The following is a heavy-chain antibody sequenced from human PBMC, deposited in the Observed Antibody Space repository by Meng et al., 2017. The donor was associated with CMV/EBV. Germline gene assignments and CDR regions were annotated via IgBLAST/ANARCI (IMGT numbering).Heavy chain of an antibody. CDR1: GFTFSSYA. CDR2: ISSSSSYI. D-gene: IGHD4-11*01. V-gene: IGHV3-21*01. Sequence: GESLKISCAASGFTFSSYAMHWVRQAPGKGLEWVSSISSSSSYIYYADSVKGRFTISRDNAKNSLYLQMNSLRAEDTAVYYCARPWGEMTTVTTAQYGMDVWGQGTTVTVSS. CDR3: ARPWGEMTTVTTAQYGMDV. J-gene: IGHJ6*02.